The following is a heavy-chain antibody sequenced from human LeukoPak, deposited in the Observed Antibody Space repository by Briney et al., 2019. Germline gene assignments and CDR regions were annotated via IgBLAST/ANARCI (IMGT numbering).Heavy chain of an antibody. CDR1: GGSFSGYY. Sequence: PSETLSLTCAVYGGSFSGYYWSWIRQPPGKGLEWIGYIYYSGSTNYNPSLKSRVTISVDTSKNQFSLKLSSVTAADTAVYYCAREQTGTSSPGPNWFDPWGQGTLVTVSS. CDR3: AREQTGTSSPGPNWFDP. D-gene: IGHD2-2*01. V-gene: IGHV4-59*01. CDR2: IYYSGST. J-gene: IGHJ5*02.